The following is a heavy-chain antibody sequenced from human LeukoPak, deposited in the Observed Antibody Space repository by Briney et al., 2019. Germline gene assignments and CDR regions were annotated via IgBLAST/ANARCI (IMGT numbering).Heavy chain of an antibody. CDR1: GGSFSGYY. V-gene: IGHV4-34*01. J-gene: IGHJ6*03. Sequence: SETLSLTCAVYGGSFSGYYWSWIRQPPGKGLGWIGEINHSGSTNYNPSLKSRVTITVDTSKNQFSLKLSSVTAADTAVYYCARRMTYKGHGYYYYYMDVWGKGTTVTVSS. CDR2: INHSGST. D-gene: IGHD1-1*01. CDR3: ARRMTYKGHGYYYYYMDV.